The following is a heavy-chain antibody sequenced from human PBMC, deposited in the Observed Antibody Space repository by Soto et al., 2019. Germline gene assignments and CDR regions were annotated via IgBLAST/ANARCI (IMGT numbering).Heavy chain of an antibody. V-gene: IGHV3-23*01. D-gene: IGHD2-8*01. Sequence: GSLRLPCAASGFTFKNYAMSWVRQAPGKGLEWVSGISRGRGGTYYPDSVKGRFTISRDDSKNTLYLQMNSLRLEDTAVYYCAKGGLEYATSPYDYWGQGTLVTVYS. J-gene: IGHJ4*02. CDR3: AKGGLEYATSPYDY. CDR2: ISRGRGGT. CDR1: GFTFKNYA.